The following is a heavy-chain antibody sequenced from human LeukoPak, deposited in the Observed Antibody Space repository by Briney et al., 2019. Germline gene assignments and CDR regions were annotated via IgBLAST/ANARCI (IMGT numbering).Heavy chain of an antibody. CDR2: ISGNALST. CDR3: AKVIMAATHFYYSGMDV. J-gene: IGHJ6*02. CDR1: GFTFSAYA. D-gene: IGHD2-8*01. V-gene: IGHV3-23*01. Sequence: GGSLRLSCAASGFTFSAYAMNWVRQAPGEGLGWVSAISGNALSTYYAGSVKGRFTISRDNSKNTLYLQMNSLRAEDTAVYFCAKVIMAATHFYYSGMDVWGQGTTVTVSS.